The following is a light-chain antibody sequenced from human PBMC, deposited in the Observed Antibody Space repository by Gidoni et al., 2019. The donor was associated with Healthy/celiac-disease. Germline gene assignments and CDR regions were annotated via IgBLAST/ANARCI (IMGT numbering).Light chain of an antibody. Sequence: IQLTQSPSSLSASVGDRVTIPCRASQGISSSLAWYQPKPGKAPKLLIYAASTLQSGVPSRFSGSGSGTDFTLTISSLQPEDFATYYCQQLTFGPGTKVDIK. CDR2: AAS. J-gene: IGKJ3*01. CDR1: QGISSS. V-gene: IGKV1-9*01. CDR3: QQLT.